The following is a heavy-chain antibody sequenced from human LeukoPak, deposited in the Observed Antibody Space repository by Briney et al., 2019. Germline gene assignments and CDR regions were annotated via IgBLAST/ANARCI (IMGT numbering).Heavy chain of an antibody. CDR1: GFTFSSYA. V-gene: IGHV3-23*01. CDR3: ARGTGDYFDY. CDR2: ISGSGGST. J-gene: IGHJ4*02. Sequence: PGGSLRLSCAASGFTFSSYAMSGVRQAPGKGLEWVSAISGSGGSTYYADSVKGRFTISRDNAKNSLYLQMNSLRAEDTAVYYCARGTGDYFDYWGQGTLVTVSS. D-gene: IGHD1-14*01.